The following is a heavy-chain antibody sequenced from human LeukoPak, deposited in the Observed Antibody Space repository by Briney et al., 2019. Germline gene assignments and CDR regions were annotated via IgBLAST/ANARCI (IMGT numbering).Heavy chain of an antibody. D-gene: IGHD3-22*01. CDR2: IIGSSSHV. CDR3: ARDQYYSDSSGYPYDI. CDR1: GFSFSIYN. Sequence: GGSLRLSCEASGFSFSIYNMNWVRLAPGKGLEWVSSIIGSSSHVWYADSVKGRFTSSRDNAKNSLYLQMSSLRVEDTAVYYCARDQYYSDSSGYPYDIWGQGTMVTVSS. V-gene: IGHV3-21*01. J-gene: IGHJ3*02.